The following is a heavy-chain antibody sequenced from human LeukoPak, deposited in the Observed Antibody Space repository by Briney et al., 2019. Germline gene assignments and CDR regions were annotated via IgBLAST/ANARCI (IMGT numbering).Heavy chain of an antibody. CDR3: AKAASGNWNDVSDY. CDR1: GFTFSSYG. V-gene: IGHV3-21*04. D-gene: IGHD1-20*01. Sequence: GGSLRLSCAASGFTFSSYGMNWVRQAPGKGLEWVSSISSSSSYIYYADSVKGRFTISRDNAKNSLYLQMNSLRAEDTAVYYCAKAASGNWNDVSDYWGQGTLVTVSS. CDR2: ISSSSSYI. J-gene: IGHJ4*02.